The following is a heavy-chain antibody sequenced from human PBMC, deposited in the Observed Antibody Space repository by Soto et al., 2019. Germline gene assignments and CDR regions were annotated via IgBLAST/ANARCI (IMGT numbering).Heavy chain of an antibody. Sequence: PSETLSLTCTVSGGSISSGDYYWSWIRQPPGKGLEWIGYIYYSGSTYYNPSLKSRVTISVDTSKNQFSLKLSSVTAADTAVYYCARDRRRSGTLHYWGQGTLVTXS. J-gene: IGHJ4*02. CDR2: IYYSGST. CDR3: ARDRRRSGTLHY. D-gene: IGHD3-10*01. V-gene: IGHV4-30-4*01. CDR1: GGSISSGDYY.